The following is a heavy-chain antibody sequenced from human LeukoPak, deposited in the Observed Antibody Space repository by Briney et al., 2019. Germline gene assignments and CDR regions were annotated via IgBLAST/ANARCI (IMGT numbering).Heavy chain of an antibody. Sequence: PSETLSLTCTVSGGSISSYYWSWIRQPAGKGLEWIGRIYTSGSTNYNPSLKSRVTMSVDTSKNQFSLKLSSVTAADTAIYYCATYRQVLLPFESWGQGTLVTVSS. D-gene: IGHD2-8*02. CDR2: IYTSGST. V-gene: IGHV4-4*07. J-gene: IGHJ4*02. CDR1: GGSISSYY. CDR3: ATYRQVLLPFES.